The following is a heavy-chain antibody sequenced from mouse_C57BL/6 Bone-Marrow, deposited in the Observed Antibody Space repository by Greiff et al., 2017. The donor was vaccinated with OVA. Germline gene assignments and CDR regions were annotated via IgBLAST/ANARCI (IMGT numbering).Heavy chain of an antibody. Sequence: EVQLVESGPGLVKPSQSLSLTCSVTGYSITSGYYWNWIRQFPGNKLEWMGYISYDGSNNYNPSLKNRISITRDTSKNQFFLKLNSVTTEDTATYYCARGITTVVLDYWGQGTTLTVSS. J-gene: IGHJ2*01. V-gene: IGHV3-6*01. CDR2: ISYDGSN. CDR3: ARGITTVVLDY. CDR1: GYSITSGYY. D-gene: IGHD1-1*01.